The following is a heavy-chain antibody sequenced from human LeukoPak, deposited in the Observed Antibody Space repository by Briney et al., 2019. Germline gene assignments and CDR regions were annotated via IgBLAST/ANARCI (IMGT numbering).Heavy chain of an antibody. D-gene: IGHD5-12*01. V-gene: IGHV3-7*01. CDR1: GFTFSHYW. Sequence: GGSLRLSCAASGFTFSHYWMTWVRQAPGKGLEWVAHINQDGSEEHYMDSVKARFTISRDNAKNSLSLQMNSLRAEDTAVYYCVRDGGVSGYDLLDYWGQGTVVTVSS. CDR3: VRDGGVSGYDLLDY. J-gene: IGHJ4*02. CDR2: INQDGSEE.